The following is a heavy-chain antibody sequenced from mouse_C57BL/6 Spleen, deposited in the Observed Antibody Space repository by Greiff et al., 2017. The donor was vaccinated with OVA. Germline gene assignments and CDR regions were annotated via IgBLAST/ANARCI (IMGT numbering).Heavy chain of an antibody. CDR1: GYTFTSYW. Sequence: QVQLKQPGAELVMPGASVKLSCKASGYTFTSYWMHWVKQRPGQGLEWIGEIDPSDSYTNYNQKFKGKSTLTVDKSSSTAYMQLSSLTSEDSAVYYCARRATVHWYFDVWGTGTTVTVSS. CDR3: ARRATVHWYFDV. CDR2: IDPSDSYT. J-gene: IGHJ1*03. V-gene: IGHV1-69*01. D-gene: IGHD3-1*01.